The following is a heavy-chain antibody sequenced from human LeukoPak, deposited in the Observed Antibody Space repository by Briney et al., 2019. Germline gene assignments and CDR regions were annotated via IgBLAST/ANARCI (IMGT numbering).Heavy chain of an antibody. J-gene: IGHJ1*01. CDR2: INHSGST. D-gene: IGHD2-21*02. Sequence: SETLSLTCAVYGGSFSGYYWSWIRQPPGKGLEWIGEINHSGSTNYNPSLKSRVTISVDPSKNQFSLKPSSVTAADTAVYYCASRRDYCGGDCYTYEENQQKYFQHWGQGTLVTVSS. CDR3: ASRRDYCGGDCYTYEENQQKYFQH. CDR1: GGSFSGYY. V-gene: IGHV4-34*01.